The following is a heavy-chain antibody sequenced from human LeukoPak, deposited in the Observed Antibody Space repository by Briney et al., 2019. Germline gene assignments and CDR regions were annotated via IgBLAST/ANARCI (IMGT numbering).Heavy chain of an antibody. CDR1: GYTLTELS. CDR2: FDPEDGET. Sequence: VASVKVSCKVSGYTLTELSMHWVRQAPGKGLEWIGGFDPEDGETIYAQKFQGRVTMTEDTSTDTAYMELSSLRSEDTAVYYCATAPPIDYYDSSGYFGAFDIWGQGTMVTVSS. CDR3: ATAPPIDYYDSSGYFGAFDI. D-gene: IGHD3-22*01. J-gene: IGHJ3*02. V-gene: IGHV1-24*01.